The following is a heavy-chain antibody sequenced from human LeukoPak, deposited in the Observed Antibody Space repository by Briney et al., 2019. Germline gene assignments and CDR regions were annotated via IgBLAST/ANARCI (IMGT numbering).Heavy chain of an antibody. CDR2: ITGSGGST. CDR3: AKDGPDWGSYFDL. J-gene: IGHJ2*01. Sequence: ETLSLTCTVSGGSISSGGYYWSWIRQHPGKGLEWVSGITGSGGSTIYADSVKGRFTISRDNSKNTLYLQMNSLRAEDTAVYFCAKDGPDWGSYFDLWGRGTLVTVSS. V-gene: IGHV3-23*01. D-gene: IGHD2-21*01. CDR1: GGSISSGGYY.